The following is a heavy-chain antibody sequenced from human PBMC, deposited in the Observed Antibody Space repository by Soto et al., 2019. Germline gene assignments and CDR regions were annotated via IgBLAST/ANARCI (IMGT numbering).Heavy chain of an antibody. CDR2: IYPGDSDT. J-gene: IGHJ6*02. CDR1: GYSFTSYW. Sequence: LGESLKISCKGSGYSFTSYWIGWVRQMPGKGLEWMGIIYPGDSDTRYSPSFQGQVTISADKSISTAYLQWSSLKASDTAMYYCARTCGYSYGPLGYYYGMDVWGQGTTVTVSS. CDR3: ARTCGYSYGPLGYYYGMDV. D-gene: IGHD5-18*01. V-gene: IGHV5-51*01.